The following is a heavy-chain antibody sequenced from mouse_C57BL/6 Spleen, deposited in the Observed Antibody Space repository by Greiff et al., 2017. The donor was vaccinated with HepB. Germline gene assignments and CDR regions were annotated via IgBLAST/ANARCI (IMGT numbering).Heavy chain of an antibody. D-gene: IGHD6-1*01. CDR3: AEAASMDY. CDR1: GYTFTDYY. V-gene: IGHV1-26*01. J-gene: IGHJ4*01. Sequence: VQLQQSGPELVKPGASVKISCKASGYTFTDYYMNWVKQSHGKSLEWIGDINPNNGGTSYNQKFKGKATLTVDKSSSTAYMELRSLTSEDSAVYYCAEAASMDYWGQGTSVTVSS. CDR2: INPNNGGT.